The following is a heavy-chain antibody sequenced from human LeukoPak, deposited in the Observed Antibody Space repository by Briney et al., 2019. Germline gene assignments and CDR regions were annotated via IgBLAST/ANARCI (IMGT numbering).Heavy chain of an antibody. CDR3: ARGKRRFDY. CDR2: ISGRGFSI. CDR1: GFSFNESY. V-gene: IGHV3-11*01. J-gene: IGHJ4*02. Sequence: GGSLRLSCAASGFSFNESYMTWNRQAPGKGLEWVAYISGRGFSIYYADSVKGRFTISRDNARNSLYLNMSSLRADDTAVYYCARGKRRFDYWGQGTLVTVSS.